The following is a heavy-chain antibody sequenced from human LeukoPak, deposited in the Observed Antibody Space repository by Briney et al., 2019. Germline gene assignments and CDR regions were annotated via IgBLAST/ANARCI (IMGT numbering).Heavy chain of an antibody. D-gene: IGHD6-13*01. CDR1: GFTFSSYW. CDR3: ARXDSSSWYVFDY. J-gene: IGHJ4*02. Sequence: GGSLRLSCAASGFTFSSYWMSWVRQAPGKGLEWVANIKQDGSEKYYVDSVKGRFTISRDNAKNSLYLQMNSLRAEDTAVYYCARXDSSSWYVFDYWGQGTLVTVSS. V-gene: IGHV3-7*01. CDR2: IKQDGSEK.